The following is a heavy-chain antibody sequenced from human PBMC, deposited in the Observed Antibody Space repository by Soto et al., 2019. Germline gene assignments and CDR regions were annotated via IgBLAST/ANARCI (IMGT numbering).Heavy chain of an antibody. CDR2: IKQDGSEK. D-gene: IGHD5-18*01. CDR1: GFTCSSYW. J-gene: IGHJ6*02. Sequence: EVQLVESGGGLVQPGGSLRLSCAASGFTCSSYWMSWVLQAPGKGLEWVANIKQDGSEKYYVDSVKGRFTISRDNAKNSLYLQMNSLRAEDTAVYYCASSIYSYGYYGMDVWGQGTTVTVSS. CDR3: ASSIYSYGYYGMDV. V-gene: IGHV3-7*03.